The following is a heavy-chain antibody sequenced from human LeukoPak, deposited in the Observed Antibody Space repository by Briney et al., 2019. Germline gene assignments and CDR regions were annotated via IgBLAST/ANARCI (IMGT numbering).Heavy chain of an antibody. V-gene: IGHV4-4*02. D-gene: IGHD3-22*01. CDR3: ARVTYDSSGYYSVY. CDR2: IYHSGST. CDR1: GGSISSSNW. J-gene: IGHJ4*02. Sequence: KPSETLSLTCAVSGGSISSSNWWSWVRQPPGKGLEWIGEIYHSGSTNYNPSLKSRVTISVDKSKNQFSLKLSSVTAADTAVYYCARVTYDSSGYYSVYWGQGTLVTVSS.